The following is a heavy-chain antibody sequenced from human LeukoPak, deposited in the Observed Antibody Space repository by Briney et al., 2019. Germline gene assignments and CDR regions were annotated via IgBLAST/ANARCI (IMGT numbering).Heavy chain of an antibody. D-gene: IGHD2-2*01. V-gene: IGHV4-34*01. CDR3: ARRGYCSSTSCYVDFDY. CDR2: INHSGST. Sequence: SETLSLTCAVYGGSFSGYYWSWLRQPPGKGLEWIGEINHSGSTNYNPSLKSRVTISVDTSKNQFSLKLSSVTAADTAVYYCARRGYCSSTSCYVDFDYWGQGTLVTVSS. J-gene: IGHJ4*02. CDR1: GGSFSGYY.